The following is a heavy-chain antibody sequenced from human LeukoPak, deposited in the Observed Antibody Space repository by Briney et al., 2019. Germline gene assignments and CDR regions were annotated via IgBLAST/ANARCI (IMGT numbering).Heavy chain of an antibody. CDR3: ARNSYYDNSGEGAFDI. Sequence: PSQTLSLTCAVSGGSISSGGYSWSWIRQPPGKGLEWIGYIYHSGSTYYNPSLKSRVTISVDKSKNQFSLNLNSVTAADTAVYYCARNSYYDNSGEGAFDIWGQGTMVTVSS. CDR2: IYHSGST. D-gene: IGHD3-22*01. J-gene: IGHJ3*02. V-gene: IGHV4-30-2*01. CDR1: GGSISSGGYS.